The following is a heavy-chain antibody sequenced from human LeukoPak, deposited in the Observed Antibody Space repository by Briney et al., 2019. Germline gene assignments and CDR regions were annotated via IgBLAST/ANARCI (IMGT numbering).Heavy chain of an antibody. CDR3: ARSRTGYISGPIKWLWFDP. Sequence: ASVKVSCKASGYTFTGYYMHWVRQAPGQGLEWMGWINPNSGGTNYAQKFQGRVTMTRDTSISTAYMELSRLRSDDTAVYYCARSRTGYISGPIKWLWFDPWGQGTLVTVSS. CDR2: INPNSGGT. D-gene: IGHD6-19*01. J-gene: IGHJ5*02. CDR1: GYTFTGYY. V-gene: IGHV1-2*02.